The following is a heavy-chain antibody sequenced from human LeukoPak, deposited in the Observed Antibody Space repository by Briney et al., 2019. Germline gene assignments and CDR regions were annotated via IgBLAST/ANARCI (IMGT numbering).Heavy chain of an antibody. D-gene: IGHD4/OR15-4a*01. CDR1: GFTFSSYW. V-gene: IGHV3-7*01. J-gene: IGHJ3*02. CDR2: IKQDGSEK. Sequence: PGGSLRLSCAASGFTFSSYWMSWVRQAPGKGLEWVANIKQDGSEKCYVDSVKGRFTISRDNAKNSLDLQMNSLRAEDTAIYYCARSANSAFDIWGRGTMVTVSS. CDR3: ARSANSAFDI.